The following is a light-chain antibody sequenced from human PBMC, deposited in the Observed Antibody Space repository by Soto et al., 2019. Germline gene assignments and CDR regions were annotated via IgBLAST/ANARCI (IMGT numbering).Light chain of an antibody. CDR1: QGIRNY. CDR3: QKFDHAPRT. CDR2: VAS. V-gene: IGKV1-27*01. J-gene: IGKJ1*01. Sequence: DIQMTQSPSSLSASIGDRVTITCRASQGIRNYLAWYQQKPGKVPKLLIYVASTLQSGVPSRFSGSGSGTDFTLTISSLQPEDVGTYFCQKFDHAPRTFGQGTKVDI.